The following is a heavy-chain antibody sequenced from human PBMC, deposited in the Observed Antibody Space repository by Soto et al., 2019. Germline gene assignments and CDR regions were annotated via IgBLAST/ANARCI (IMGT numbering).Heavy chain of an antibody. CDR3: GRARADVAPSWFDP. V-gene: IGHV1-2*04. CDR1: GYTFTAYY. J-gene: IGHJ5*02. D-gene: IGHD5-12*01. CDR2: INPNSGAT. Sequence: QVLLVQSGAEVTKPGASVKVSCKASGYTFTAYYIHWVRQAPGQGLQWMGWINPNSGATSFAQKCQGWVAMTRDTSISTVYLELNRLISDDTAVYYCGRARADVAPSWFDPWGQGPLVTVSS.